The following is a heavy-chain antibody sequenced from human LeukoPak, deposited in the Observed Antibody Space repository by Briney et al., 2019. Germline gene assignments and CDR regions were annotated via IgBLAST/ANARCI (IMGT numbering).Heavy chain of an antibody. V-gene: IGHV3-7*05. Sequence: GGSLRLSCVVSGLTFSNCRMTWVRQAPGRGLEWVANIKEDGTETSYVGSVKGRFTISRDNAKNSLHLQMNSLRAEDTALYYCARDEFGPLAFWGRGTLVTVSS. CDR3: ARDEFGPLAF. J-gene: IGHJ4*02. CDR2: IKEDGTET. CDR1: GLTFSNCR. D-gene: IGHD3/OR15-3a*01.